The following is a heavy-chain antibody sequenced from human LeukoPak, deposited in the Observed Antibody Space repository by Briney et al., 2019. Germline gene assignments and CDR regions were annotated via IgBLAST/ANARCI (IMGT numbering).Heavy chain of an antibody. D-gene: IGHD3-22*01. V-gene: IGHV3-53*01. Sequence: GGSLRLSCAASGFTVSSNYMSWVRQAPGKGLEWVSVIYSGGSTYYADSVKGRFTISRDNSKNTLFLQMSSLRAEDTAVYYCAKDGYYSSDPFDMWGQGTMVTVSS. CDR3: AKDGYYSSDPFDM. J-gene: IGHJ3*02. CDR1: GFTVSSNY. CDR2: IYSGGST.